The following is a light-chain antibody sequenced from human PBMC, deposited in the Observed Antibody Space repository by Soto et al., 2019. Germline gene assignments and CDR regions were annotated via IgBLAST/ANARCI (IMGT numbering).Light chain of an antibody. J-gene: IGKJ1*01. CDR3: QQNGILWT. CDR2: GAA. CDR1: PSVSSSY. V-gene: IGKV3-20*01. Sequence: EIVVTQSPGTLSLSPGERATLSRRASPSVSSSYLAGYQQKPAHAPMLLIYGAASRATVIRDRFSGSGSGTYFTLTISRQEHEDFADYYLQQNGILWTFGPGTKVDIK.